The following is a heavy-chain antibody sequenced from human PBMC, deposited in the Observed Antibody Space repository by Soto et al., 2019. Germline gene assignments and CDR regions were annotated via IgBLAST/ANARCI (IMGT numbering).Heavy chain of an antibody. CDR1: GGSISSSYW. J-gene: IGHJ4*02. Sequence: QVQLQESGPGLVKPSGTLSLSCAVSGGSISSSYWWTWVRQPPGKGLEWIGEIYHSGSTNYNPSLKRRVTISVDTPRNQSSLNLSSVTAADTAVYYCASSGGGEDYWGQGILVTVSS. V-gene: IGHV4-4*02. D-gene: IGHD3-16*01. CDR3: ASSGGGEDY. CDR2: IYHSGST.